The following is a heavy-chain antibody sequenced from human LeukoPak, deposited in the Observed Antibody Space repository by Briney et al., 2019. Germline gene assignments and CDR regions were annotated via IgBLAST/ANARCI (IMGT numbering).Heavy chain of an antibody. J-gene: IGHJ4*02. CDR1: GFTFSSSA. CDR2: ISNNGGYT. Sequence: AGGSLRLSCAASGFTFSSSAMSWVRQAPGKGLEWVSAISNNGGYTYYADSVRGRFTISRDNAKNTVFLQMNNLRVEDTAVFYCARGPDHGGSYYPDWGQGTPVTVAS. V-gene: IGHV3-23*01. CDR3: ARGPDHGGSYYPD. D-gene: IGHD1-26*01.